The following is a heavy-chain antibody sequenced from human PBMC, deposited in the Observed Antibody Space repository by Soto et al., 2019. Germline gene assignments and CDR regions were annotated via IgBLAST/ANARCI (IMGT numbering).Heavy chain of an antibody. J-gene: IGHJ4*02. V-gene: IGHV3-7*01. CDR3: AKQMADIGYLDS. Sequence: EVQLVESGGGLVQPGGSLRLSCAASGFTFSTYWMSWVRQAQGKGLEWVGNIKEDGSETYYLDTVKCRFTISRDNAKNSLYLQMTSLRAEDTAVYYCAKQMADIGYLDSWGQGTLVTVSS. CDR2: IKEDGSET. CDR1: GFTFSTYW. D-gene: IGHD2-15*01.